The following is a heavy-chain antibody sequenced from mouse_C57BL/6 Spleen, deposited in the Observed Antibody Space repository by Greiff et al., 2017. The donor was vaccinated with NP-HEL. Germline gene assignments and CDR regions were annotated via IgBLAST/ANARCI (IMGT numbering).Heavy chain of an antibody. V-gene: IGHV8-2*01. CDR1: NSLSTSGMGL. CDR2: WNNDNN. CDR3: WRERRRAY. Sequence: QVTLKVSGPGLLQPSQSLSLACTFSGNSLSTSGMGLRWLRQPSGQAFEWLASIWNNDNNYNQSFKSRLTISKETSNYQVFLKLTSVDTADAATYYGAWRERRRAYWGKGTLVTVSA. J-gene: IGHJ3*01.